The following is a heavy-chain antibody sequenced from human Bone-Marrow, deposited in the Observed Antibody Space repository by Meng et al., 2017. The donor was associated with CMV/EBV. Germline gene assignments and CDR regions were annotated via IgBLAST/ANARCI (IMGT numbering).Heavy chain of an antibody. V-gene: IGHV3-21*01. CDR2: ISSSSSYI. J-gene: IGHJ4*02. Sequence: GESLKISCAASGFTFSSYAMNWVRQAPGKGLEWVSSISSSSSYIYYADSVKGRFTISRDNAKNSLYLQMNSLRAEDTAMYYCARAPYSGSYLCYWGQPNLAPVSS. D-gene: IGHD1-26*01. CDR3: ARAPYSGSYLCY. CDR1: GFTFSSYA.